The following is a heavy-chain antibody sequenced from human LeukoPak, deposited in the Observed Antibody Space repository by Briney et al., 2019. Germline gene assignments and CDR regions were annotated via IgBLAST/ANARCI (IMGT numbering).Heavy chain of an antibody. D-gene: IGHD4-17*01. CDR2: INHSGST. CDR1: GGSFSGYY. V-gene: IGHV4-34*01. J-gene: IGHJ4*02. Sequence: ASETLSLTCAVYGGSFSGYYWSWIRQPPGKGLEWIGEINHSGSTNYNPSLKSRVTIPVDTSKNQFSLKLSSVTAADTAVSYCASRQELRPLPGVFVHGETVPFSYWGQGTLVTVSS. CDR3: ASRQELRPLPGVFVHGETVPFSY.